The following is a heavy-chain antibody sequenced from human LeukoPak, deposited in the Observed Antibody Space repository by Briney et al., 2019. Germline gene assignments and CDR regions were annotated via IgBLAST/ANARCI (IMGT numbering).Heavy chain of an antibody. D-gene: IGHD2-2*01. Sequence: SETLSLTCTVSGASINTYYWSWIRQPPGKGLEWIGYIFYSGGSNYNPSLKSRVTISVDTSKNHFSLKLSSVTAADTAVYYCARLGSTFDIWGQGTMVTVSS. CDR1: GASINTYY. CDR2: IFYSGGS. J-gene: IGHJ3*02. CDR3: ARLGSTFDI. V-gene: IGHV4-59*08.